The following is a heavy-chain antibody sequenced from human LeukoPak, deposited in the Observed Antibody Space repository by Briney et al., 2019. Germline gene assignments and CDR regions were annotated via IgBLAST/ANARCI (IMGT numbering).Heavy chain of an antibody. V-gene: IGHV3-9*01. CDR1: GFTFDDYA. D-gene: IGHD2-2*01. CDR3: AKDLNIVVVPAAGLDY. Sequence: GRSLRLSCAASGFTFDDYAMHWVRQAPGKGLEWVSGIGWNSGSIGYADSVKGRFTISRDNAKNSLYLQMNSLRAEDTALYYCAKDLNIVVVPAAGLDYWGQGTLDTVSS. J-gene: IGHJ4*02. CDR2: IGWNSGSI.